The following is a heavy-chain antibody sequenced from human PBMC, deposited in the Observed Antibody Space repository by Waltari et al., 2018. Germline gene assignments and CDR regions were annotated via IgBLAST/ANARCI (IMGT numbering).Heavy chain of an antibody. J-gene: IGHJ6*02. D-gene: IGHD3-16*01. CDR2: IWYDGSNK. V-gene: IGHV3-33*01. CDR3: AREMGGYYGMDV. CDR1: GFTFNSYG. Sequence: QVQLVESGGGVVQPGRSLRLYCAASGFTFNSYGMHWVRQAPGKGLEWVAVIWYDGSNKYYADSVKGRFTISRDNSKNTLYLQMNSLRAEDTAVYYCAREMGGYYGMDVWGQGTTVTVSS.